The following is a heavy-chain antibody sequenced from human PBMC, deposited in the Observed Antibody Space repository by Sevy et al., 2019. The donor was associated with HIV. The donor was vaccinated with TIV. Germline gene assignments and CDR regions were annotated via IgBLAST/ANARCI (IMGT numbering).Heavy chain of an antibody. CDR3: ARDLPPSATTVAHFDC. J-gene: IGHJ4*02. D-gene: IGHD4-17*01. Sequence: GESRKISCVASGFTFSSYEMNWVRQAPGKGLEWVSYISNSGTSMYYSDSVKGRFTISRDNARNSLYLQMNSLRAEDTAVYYCARDLPPSATTVAHFDCWGQRTLVTVSS. CDR2: ISNSGTSM. CDR1: GFTFSSYE. V-gene: IGHV3-48*03.